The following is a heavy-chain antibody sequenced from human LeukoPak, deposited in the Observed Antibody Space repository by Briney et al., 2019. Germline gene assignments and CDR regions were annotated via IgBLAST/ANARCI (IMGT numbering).Heavy chain of an antibody. Sequence: ASVKVSCKASGGTFSSYAISWVRQAPGQGLEWMGGIIPIFGTANYAQKFQGRVTITADESTSTAYMELSSLRSEDTAVYYCARPVAPYRHQHYFDYWGQGTPVTVSS. V-gene: IGHV1-69*13. CDR1: GGTFSSYA. J-gene: IGHJ4*02. CDR3: ARPVAPYRHQHYFDY. D-gene: IGHD6-19*01. CDR2: IIPIFGTA.